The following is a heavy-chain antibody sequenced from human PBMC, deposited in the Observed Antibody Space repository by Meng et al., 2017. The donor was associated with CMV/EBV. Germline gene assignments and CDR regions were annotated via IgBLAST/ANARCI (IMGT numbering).Heavy chain of an antibody. CDR1: GFTFSGSA. CDR3: TRRLMSRGGLIDY. CDR2: IRSKANSYAT. J-gene: IGHJ4*02. Sequence: GESLKISCAASGFTFSGSAMHWVLQASGKGLEWVGRIRSKANSYATAYAASVKGRFTISRDDSKNTAYLQMNSLKTEDTAVYYCTRRLMSRGGLIDYWGQGTLVTVSS. D-gene: IGHD5/OR15-5a*01. V-gene: IGHV3-73*01.